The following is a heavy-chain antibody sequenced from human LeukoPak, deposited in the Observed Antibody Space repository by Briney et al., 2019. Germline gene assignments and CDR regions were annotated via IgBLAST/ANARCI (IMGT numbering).Heavy chain of an antibody. V-gene: IGHV4-59*08. CDR3: AGQIAAAGEDAFDI. J-gene: IGHJ3*02. CDR1: GGSISGYY. CDR2: IYYSGST. Sequence: SETLSLTCTVSGGSISGYYWSWIRQPPGKGLEWIGYIYYSGSTNYNPSLKSRVTISVDTSKNQFSLKLSSVTAADTAVYYCAGQIAAAGEDAFDIWGQGTMVTVSS. D-gene: IGHD6-13*01.